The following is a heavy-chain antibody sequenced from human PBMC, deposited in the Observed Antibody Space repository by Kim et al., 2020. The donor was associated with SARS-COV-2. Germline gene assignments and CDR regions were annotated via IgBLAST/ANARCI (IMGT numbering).Heavy chain of an antibody. V-gene: IGHV3-53*01. Sequence: GGSLRLSCAASGFIVSSNYMSWVRQAPGEGLEWVSAIYRDGTTYYADSVKGRFTISRDNSNNTLYLQMNSLRADDTAVYYCAGGSYYYGSGSYSMISPFDYWGQGSLVTVSS. CDR1: GFIVSSNY. J-gene: IGHJ4*02. CDR2: IYRDGTT. CDR3: AGGSYYYGSGSYSMISPFDY. D-gene: IGHD3-10*01.